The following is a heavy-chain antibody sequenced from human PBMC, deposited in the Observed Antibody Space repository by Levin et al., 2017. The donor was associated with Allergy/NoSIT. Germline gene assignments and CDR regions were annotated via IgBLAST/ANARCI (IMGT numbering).Heavy chain of an antibody. J-gene: IGHJ4*02. D-gene: IGHD3-10*01. Sequence: LSLTCTVSGGSISSSSYYWGWIRQPPGKGLEWIGSIYYSGSTYYNPSLKSRVTISVDTSKNQFSLKLSSVTAADTAVYYCARRYYYGSGSYYTPFDYWGQGTLVTVSS. CDR1: GGSISSSSYY. CDR2: IYYSGST. V-gene: IGHV4-39*01. CDR3: ARRYYYGSGSYYTPFDY.